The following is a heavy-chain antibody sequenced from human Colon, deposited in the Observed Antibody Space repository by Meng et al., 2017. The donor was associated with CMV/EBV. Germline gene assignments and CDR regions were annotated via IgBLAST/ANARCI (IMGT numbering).Heavy chain of an antibody. CDR1: GKTLTSYP. D-gene: IGHD1-26*01. CDR2: NSVYLGNT. Sequence: KGSGKTLTSYPKTWVRQANGKGLEWMGWNSVYLGNTNYEKKFQGRVTMTTDTSTNTAYLELTSLRSDDTAVYYCARGGVSYDYWGQGTLVTVSS. CDR3: ARGGVSYDY. J-gene: IGHJ4*02. V-gene: IGHV1-18*01.